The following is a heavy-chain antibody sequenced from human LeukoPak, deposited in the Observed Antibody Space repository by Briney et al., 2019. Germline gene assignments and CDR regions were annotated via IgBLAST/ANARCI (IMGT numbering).Heavy chain of an antibody. D-gene: IGHD5-18*01. V-gene: IGHV3-11*04. Sequence: PGGSLRLSCAASGFTFSDYYMSWIRQAPGKGLEWVSYISSSGSTIYYADSVKGRFTISRDNAKNSLYLQMNSLRAEDTAVYYCATQRRGLWVRRAFDIWGQGTMATVSS. CDR3: ATQRRGLWVRRAFDI. CDR2: ISSSGSTI. CDR1: GFTFSDYY. J-gene: IGHJ3*02.